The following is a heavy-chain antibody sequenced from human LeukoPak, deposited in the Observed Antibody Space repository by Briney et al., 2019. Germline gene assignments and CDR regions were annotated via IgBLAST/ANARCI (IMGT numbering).Heavy chain of an antibody. Sequence: ASVEVSCKASGYTFTSYAMHWVRQAPGHRLKWMGWINAGNGNTKYSQKVQGRVTITRDTSASTAYMVLSSLRSEDTAMYFCVRGPPRLNWFDPWGQGTLVTVSS. CDR3: VRGPPRLNWFDP. CDR2: INAGNGNT. D-gene: IGHD6-25*01. V-gene: IGHV1-3*01. CDR1: GYTFTSYA. J-gene: IGHJ5*02.